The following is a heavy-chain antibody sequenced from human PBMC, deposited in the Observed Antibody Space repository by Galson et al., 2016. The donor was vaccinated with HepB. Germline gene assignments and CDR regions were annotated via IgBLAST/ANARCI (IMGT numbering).Heavy chain of an antibody. J-gene: IGHJ2*01. CDR1: GDSMTSNYF. CDR2: ISYSGST. D-gene: IGHD5-12*01. V-gene: IGHV4-39*01. Sequence: SETLSLTCTVSGDSMTSNYFWGWVRQPPGKGLEFIGSISYSGSTYYNPSLKSRVTISVDTSTNQFSLMLSSVTAAGTALYYCASQRVDSGYPRHLDLWGRGTLVSVSS. CDR3: ASQRVDSGYPRHLDL.